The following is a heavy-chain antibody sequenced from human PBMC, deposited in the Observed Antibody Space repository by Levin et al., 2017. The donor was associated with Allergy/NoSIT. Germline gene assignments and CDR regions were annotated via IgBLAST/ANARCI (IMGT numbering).Heavy chain of an antibody. V-gene: IGHV3-48*01. D-gene: IGHD4-17*01. Sequence: GGSLRLSCAASGFTFSTYSMNWVRQAPGKGLEWVSYISSGTTTIYYADSVKGRFTISRDNAKNSLFLQMNSLRAEDTAVYYCARDLYGDYMLDYWGPGTLVTVSS. J-gene: IGHJ4*02. CDR3: ARDLYGDYMLDY. CDR1: GFTFSTYS. CDR2: ISSGTTTI.